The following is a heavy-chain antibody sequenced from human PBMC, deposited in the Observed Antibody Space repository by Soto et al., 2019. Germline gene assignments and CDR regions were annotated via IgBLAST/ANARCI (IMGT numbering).Heavy chain of an antibody. J-gene: IGHJ4*02. CDR2: DSSSRRST. Sequence: EVQLLESGGGLVQPGGSLRLSCAASGFTFSSYAMSWVRQAPGKGLEWISADSSSRRSTYYADSVKGRFTIPRDNSKDTLYLQMNNLRAEHTAGYYFTKPLDYNSSANSGQGTLVTVSS. D-gene: IGHD3-10*01. CDR1: GFTFSSYA. V-gene: IGHV3-23*01. CDR3: TKPLDYNSSAN.